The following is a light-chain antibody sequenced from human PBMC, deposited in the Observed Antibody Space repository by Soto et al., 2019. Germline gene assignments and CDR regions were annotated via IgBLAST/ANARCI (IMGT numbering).Light chain of an antibody. Sequence: AIRMTQSPSSFSASTGDRVTITCRASQGISSYLAWYQQKPGKAPKLLIYAASTLHSGVPSRFSGSGSGTDFTLTTSCLQSEDFATYNCQPYYSYPPWTFGQGTKVEIK. CDR2: AAS. CDR3: QPYYSYPPWT. V-gene: IGKV1-8*01. J-gene: IGKJ1*01. CDR1: QGISSY.